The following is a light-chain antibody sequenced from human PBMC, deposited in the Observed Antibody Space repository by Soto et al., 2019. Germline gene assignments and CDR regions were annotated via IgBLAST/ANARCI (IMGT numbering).Light chain of an antibody. Sequence: DIQMTQSPSTLSASVGDRVTITCRASHSVNRWLTWYQQKPGQAPKLLIYEASSLERGVPSRFSASGSGTEFTLTISSMQPDDFASYYCQQYNSYPITFGQGTRLEIK. CDR2: EAS. J-gene: IGKJ5*01. CDR3: QQYNSYPIT. CDR1: HSVNRW. V-gene: IGKV1-5*01.